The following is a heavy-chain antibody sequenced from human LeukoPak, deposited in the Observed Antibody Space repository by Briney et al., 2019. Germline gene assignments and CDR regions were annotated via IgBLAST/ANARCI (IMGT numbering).Heavy chain of an antibody. J-gene: IGHJ6*02. CDR2: ISGSGDNT. Sequence: GGSLRLSCAASGFTFYTYAMTWVRQAPGKGLEWVSSISGSGDNTYYADSVKGRFTVSRDNSKNTLYLQMNSLKTEDTAVYYCTTDLRLDYGGKINPYGMDVWGQGTTVTVSS. CDR1: GFTFYTYA. V-gene: IGHV3-23*01. D-gene: IGHD4-23*01. CDR3: TTDLRLDYGGKINPYGMDV.